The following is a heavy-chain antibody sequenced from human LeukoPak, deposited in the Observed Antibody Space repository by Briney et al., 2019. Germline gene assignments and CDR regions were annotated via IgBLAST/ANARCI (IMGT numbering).Heavy chain of an antibody. D-gene: IGHD3-16*01. V-gene: IGHV1-2*02. CDR2: INPNRWGT. CDR3: ARTLNDGFCF. Sequence: SVKVSCKASGYTFTAYYIHWVRQAPGQGRDGMGWINPNRWGTNYAHNLHDRVTMTRDTSVSTAYMELTRVGSDDAALYFCARTLNDGFCFWGQGTLVTVSS. CDR1: GYTFTAYY. J-gene: IGHJ4*02.